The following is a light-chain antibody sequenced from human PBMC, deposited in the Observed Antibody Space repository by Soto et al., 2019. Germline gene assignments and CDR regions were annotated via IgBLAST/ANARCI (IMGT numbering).Light chain of an antibody. CDR1: QSVRSSH. CDR3: QHRYNWPLT. CDR2: GAS. J-gene: IGKJ4*01. V-gene: IGKV3D-20*02. Sequence: IVFRNSPGTLSFSPGQRSPPSSGPSQSVRSSHLAWYQQKPGQAPRLLIYGASSRASGIPARFSGSGSGTDFTLTIDTLEPEDFAIYYCQHRYNWPLTFGAGTKVDIK.